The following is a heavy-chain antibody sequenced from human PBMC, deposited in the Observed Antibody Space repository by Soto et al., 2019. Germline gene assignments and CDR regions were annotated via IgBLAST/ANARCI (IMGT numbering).Heavy chain of an antibody. CDR3: ARVGSGCPGDY. J-gene: IGHJ4*02. V-gene: IGHV1-3*05. CDR2: INAGNGNT. D-gene: IGHD6-19*01. CDR1: GYTFTSYA. Sequence: QVQLVQSGAEEKKPGASVKVSCKASGYTFTSYAMHWVRQAPGQSLEWMGWINAGNGNTKYSQKFQGRVTITRDTSASTAYMELSSLRSEDTAVYYCARVGSGCPGDYWGQGTLVTVSS.